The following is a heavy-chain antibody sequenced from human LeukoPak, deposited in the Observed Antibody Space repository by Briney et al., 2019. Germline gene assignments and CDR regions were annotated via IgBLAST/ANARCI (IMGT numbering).Heavy chain of an antibody. D-gene: IGHD2-21*02. CDR2: IYYSGRT. CDR1: GGSISGSDYY. Sequence: SETLSLTCTVSGGSISGSDYYWGWIRQPPGKGLEWIGSIYYSGRTYYNPSLKSRVIISVDTSKNQFSLKLISVTAADTAIYYCARDDGRGVVTPYWGQGTLVTVSS. V-gene: IGHV4-39*07. CDR3: ARDDGRGVVTPY. J-gene: IGHJ4*02.